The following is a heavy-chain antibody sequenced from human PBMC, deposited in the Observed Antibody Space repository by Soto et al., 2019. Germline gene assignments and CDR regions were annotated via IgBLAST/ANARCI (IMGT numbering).Heavy chain of an antibody. CDR3: ARGLPMGIAVAGGAFDI. CDR1: GYTFTSYG. V-gene: IGHV1-18*01. CDR2: ISAYNGNT. D-gene: IGHD6-19*01. J-gene: IGHJ3*02. Sequence: AASVKVSCKASGYTFTSYGISWVRQAPGQGLEWMGWISAYNGNTNYAQKLQGRVTMTTDTSTSTAYMELRSLRSEDTAVYYCARGLPMGIAVAGGAFDIWGQGTMVTVSS.